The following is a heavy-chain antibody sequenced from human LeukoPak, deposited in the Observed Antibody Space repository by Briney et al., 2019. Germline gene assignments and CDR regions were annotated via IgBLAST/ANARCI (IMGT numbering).Heavy chain of an antibody. J-gene: IGHJ6*02. Sequence: ASVKVSCKASGGTFSSYAISWVRQAPGQGLEWMGGIIPIFGTANYAQKFQERVTITRDMSTSTAYMELSSLRSEDTAVYYCAAEPFDLVGGHYYYGMDVWGQGTTVTVSS. CDR3: AAEPFDLVGGHYYYGMDV. V-gene: IGHV1-69*05. CDR2: IIPIFGTA. CDR1: GGTFSSYA. D-gene: IGHD3-9*01.